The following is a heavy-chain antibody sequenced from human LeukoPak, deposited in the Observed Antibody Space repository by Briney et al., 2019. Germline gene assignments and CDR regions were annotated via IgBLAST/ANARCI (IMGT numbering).Heavy chain of an antibody. Sequence: PGGSLRLSCAASGFTLSSYSMNWVRQAPGKGLEWVSSISSSSSYIYHADSVKGRFTISRDNAKNSLYLQMNSLRAEDTAVYYCARDSSPGIGDAFDIWGQGTMVTVSS. CDR2: ISSSSSYI. CDR3: ARDSSPGIGDAFDI. V-gene: IGHV3-21*01. CDR1: GFTLSSYS. J-gene: IGHJ3*02. D-gene: IGHD6-13*01.